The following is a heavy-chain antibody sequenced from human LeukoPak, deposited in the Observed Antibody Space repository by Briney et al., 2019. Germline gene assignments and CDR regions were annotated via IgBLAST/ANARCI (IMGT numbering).Heavy chain of an antibody. Sequence: GGSLRLSCAASGFTFSSYGMHWVRQAPGKGLEWVAVIWYDGSNKYYADSVKGRFSISRDNSKNTLYLQMNSLRAEDTAVYYCASDYCSSTSCIGYWGQGTLVTVSS. V-gene: IGHV3-33*01. J-gene: IGHJ4*02. CDR3: ASDYCSSTSCIGY. CDR2: IWYDGSNK. CDR1: GFTFSSYG. D-gene: IGHD2-2*01.